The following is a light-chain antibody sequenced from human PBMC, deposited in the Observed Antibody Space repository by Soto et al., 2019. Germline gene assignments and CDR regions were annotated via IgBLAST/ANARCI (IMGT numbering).Light chain of an antibody. CDR1: QYVGTR. J-gene: IGKJ1*01. CDR3: QQYGISPRT. Sequence: FPVETATLACRASQYVGTRLAWYQHKPGQAPRLLIYYASNRATGIPDRFSGSGSGTDFTLTISRLEPEDFAVYYCQQYGISPRTFGQGTKVDIK. CDR2: YAS. V-gene: IGKV3-20*01.